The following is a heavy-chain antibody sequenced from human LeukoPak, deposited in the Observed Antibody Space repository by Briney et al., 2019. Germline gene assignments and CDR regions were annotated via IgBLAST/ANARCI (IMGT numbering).Heavy chain of an antibody. CDR2: IRSKAYGGAP. CDR1: GFTFGDYA. D-gene: IGHD2-2*01. V-gene: IGHV3-49*04. CDR3: TRTPSAAAPFDY. J-gene: IGHJ4*02. Sequence: GGSLRLSCTGSGFTFGDYAMSWVRQAPGKGLEWVAFIRSKAYGGAPEYAASVKGRFTISRDDSKNIAYVQMNSLRTEDTAVYYCTRTPSAAAPFDYWGQGSLVTVSS.